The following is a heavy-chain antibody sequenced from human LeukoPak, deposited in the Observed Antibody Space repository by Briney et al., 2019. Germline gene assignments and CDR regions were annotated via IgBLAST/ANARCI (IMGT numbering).Heavy chain of an antibody. CDR2: INWNGGST. Sequence: GGSLRLSCAASGFTFDDCGMSWVRQAPGKGLEWVSGINWNGGSTGYADSVKGRFTISRDNAKNSLYLQMNSLRAEDTALYHCARGRSRPHNWFDPWGQGTLVTVSS. D-gene: IGHD6-13*01. CDR1: GFTFDDCG. V-gene: IGHV3-20*01. CDR3: ARGRSRPHNWFDP. J-gene: IGHJ5*02.